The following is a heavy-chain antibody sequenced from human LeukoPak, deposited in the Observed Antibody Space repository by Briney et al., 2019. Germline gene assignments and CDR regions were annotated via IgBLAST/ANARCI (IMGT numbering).Heavy chain of an antibody. V-gene: IGHV4-34*01. D-gene: IGHD4-17*01. CDR1: GGSFSGYY. CDR3: ARRHTGLRPRFDY. CDR2: INHSGST. Sequence: SETLSLTCAVYGGSFSGYYWSWIRQPPGKGLEWIGEINHSGSTNYNPSLKSRVTISVDTSKNQFSLKLSSVTAADTAVYYCARRHTGLRPRFDYWGQGTLVTVSS. J-gene: IGHJ4*02.